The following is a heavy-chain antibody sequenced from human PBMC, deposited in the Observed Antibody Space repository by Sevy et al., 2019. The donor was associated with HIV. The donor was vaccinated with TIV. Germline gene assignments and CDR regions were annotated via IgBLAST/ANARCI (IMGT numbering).Heavy chain of an antibody. CDR3: TRVRYNYGSYCFDY. Sequence: GGSLRLSCAASEISFSDYYMSWIRQAPGKGLEWISYISSDGSIIYYADSVKGRFTISRDNAKNSLYLQMNSLRAEDTAEYYCTRVRYNYGSYCFDYWGQGTLVTVSS. D-gene: IGHD1-1*01. CDR1: EISFSDYY. J-gene: IGHJ4*02. CDR2: ISSDGSII. V-gene: IGHV3-11*01.